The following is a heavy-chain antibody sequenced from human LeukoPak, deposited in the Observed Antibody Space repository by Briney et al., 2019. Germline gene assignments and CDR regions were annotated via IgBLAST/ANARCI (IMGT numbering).Heavy chain of an antibody. D-gene: IGHD5-18*01. CDR1: GYSISSGYY. Sequence: SETLSLTCTVSGYSISSGYYWGWIRQPPGKGLERIGSIYHSGSTYYNPSLKSRVTISVDTSKNQFSLKLSSVTAADTAVYYCARTEESGYSYGYFGYYYYMDVWGKGTTVTVSS. J-gene: IGHJ6*03. V-gene: IGHV4-38-2*02. CDR3: ARTEESGYSYGYFGYYYYMDV. CDR2: IYHSGST.